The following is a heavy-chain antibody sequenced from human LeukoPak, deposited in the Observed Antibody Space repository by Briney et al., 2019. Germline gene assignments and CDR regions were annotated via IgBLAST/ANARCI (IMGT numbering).Heavy chain of an antibody. CDR3: AIAQNNHGYVYFGMDV. CDR1: GDTFDSHA. V-gene: IGHV1-69*06. D-gene: IGHD5-12*01. Sequence: SVEVSCKASGDTFDSHALSWVRQAPGQGLEWMGAIIPMYGTANYAQKFQGRVAIIADKSTSTAYMELNSLTSEDTAVYYCAIAQNNHGYVYFGMDVWGKGTTVTVSS. J-gene: IGHJ6*04. CDR2: IIPMYGTA.